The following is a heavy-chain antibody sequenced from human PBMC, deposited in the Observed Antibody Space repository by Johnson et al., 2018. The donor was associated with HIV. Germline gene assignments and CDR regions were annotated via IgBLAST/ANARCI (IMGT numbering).Heavy chain of an antibody. D-gene: IGHD3-10*01. Sequence: EVQLVESGGGLVQPGRSLRLSCAASGFTFDDYAMHWVRQAPGKGLEWVSAIGTAGDTYYPGSVKGRFTISRENAKNSLYLQMKSLSAGDTAVYYCARQGGANDAFDIWGQGTMVTVSS. CDR2: IGTAGDT. V-gene: IGHV3-13*01. CDR1: GFTFDDYA. CDR3: ARQGGANDAFDI. J-gene: IGHJ3*02.